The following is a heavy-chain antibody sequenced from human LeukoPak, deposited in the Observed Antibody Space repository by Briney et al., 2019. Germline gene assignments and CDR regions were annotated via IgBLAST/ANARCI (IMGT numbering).Heavy chain of an antibody. V-gene: IGHV3-7*01. CDR2: MNQDGSEK. D-gene: IGHD3-22*01. J-gene: IGHJ4*02. Sequence: PGGSLRLSCAASGFTFSNYWMTWVRQAPGKGLEWVAIMNQDGSEKYYVDSVKGRFTISRDNSKNTLYLQMNSLRAEDTAVYYCARDRVVTADGIFDYWGQGTLVTVSS. CDR1: GFTFSNYW. CDR3: ARDRVVTADGIFDY.